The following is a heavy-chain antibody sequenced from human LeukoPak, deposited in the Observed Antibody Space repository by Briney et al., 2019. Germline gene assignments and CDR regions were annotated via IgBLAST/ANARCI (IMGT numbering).Heavy chain of an antibody. CDR1: GFTFSGYD. D-gene: IGHD1-26*01. CDR3: ARSSYSGYFDY. CDR2: IGTVGDT. J-gene: IGHJ4*02. Sequence: TGGSLRLSCAASGFTFSGYDFHWVRQATGRGLEWVSAIGTVGDTHYLDSVKGRFTISRENAKNSLYLQMNSLRAEDTALYYCARSSYSGYFDYWGQGTLVTVSS. V-gene: IGHV3-13*04.